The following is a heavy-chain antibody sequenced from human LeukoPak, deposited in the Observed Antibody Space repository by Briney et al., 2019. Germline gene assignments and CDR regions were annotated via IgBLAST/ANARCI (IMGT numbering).Heavy chain of an antibody. CDR3: ARDRGSSSEDY. V-gene: IGHV4-38-2*02. D-gene: IGHD6-6*01. CDR1: GYSISSGYY. CDR2: IYHSGST. J-gene: IGHJ4*02. Sequence: SEALSLTCTVSGYSISSGYYWGWIRQPPGKGLEWIGSIYHSGSTYYNPSLKSRVTISVDTSKNQFSLKLSSVTAADTAVYYCARDRGSSSEDYWGQGTLVTVSS.